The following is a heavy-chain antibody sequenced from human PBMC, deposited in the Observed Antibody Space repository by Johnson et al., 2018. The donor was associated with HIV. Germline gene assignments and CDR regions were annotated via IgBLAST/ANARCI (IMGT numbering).Heavy chain of an antibody. CDR2: ISWNSGSI. Sequence: VQLVESGGGLVQPGTSLRLSCAASGFSIDDFAMHWVRQAPGKGLEWVSGISWNSGSIGYADSVKGRFTISRDNAKNSLYLQMNSLRAEDTAVYYCARLRGSSAKGFDIWGQGTMVIVSS. CDR1: GFSIDDFA. V-gene: IGHV3-9*01. CDR3: ARLRGSSAKGFDI. J-gene: IGHJ3*02. D-gene: IGHD4-17*01.